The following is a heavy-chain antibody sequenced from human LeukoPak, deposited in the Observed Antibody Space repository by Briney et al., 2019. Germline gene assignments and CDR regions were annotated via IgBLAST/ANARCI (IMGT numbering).Heavy chain of an antibody. CDR3: ARQGPYCGGDCSNYLDF. V-gene: IGHV4-38-2*01. D-gene: IGHD2-21*01. Sequence: PSETLSLTCAVSGYSISSGFYWDWIRQPPGKGLEWIGTIYHSESTYYNPPLKSRVTISVDMSKNQFSLKLRSVTAADTAMYYCARQGPYCGGDCSNYLDFWGQGTLVTVSS. CDR2: IYHSEST. CDR1: GYSISSGFY. J-gene: IGHJ4*02.